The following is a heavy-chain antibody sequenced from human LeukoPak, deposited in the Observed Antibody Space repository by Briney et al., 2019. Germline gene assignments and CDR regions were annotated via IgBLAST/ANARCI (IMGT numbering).Heavy chain of an antibody. CDR2: ISGSGGST. V-gene: IGHV3-23*01. D-gene: IGHD3-22*01. J-gene: IGHJ3*02. CDR1: GFTFSSYG. Sequence: QPGRSLRLSCAASGFTFSSYGMHWVRQAPGKGLEWVSAISGSGGSTYYADSVKGRFTISRDNSKNTLYLQMNSLRAEDTAVYYCAKVPYDSSGSHKRRGAAFDIWGQGTMVTVSS. CDR3: AKVPYDSSGSHKRRGAAFDI.